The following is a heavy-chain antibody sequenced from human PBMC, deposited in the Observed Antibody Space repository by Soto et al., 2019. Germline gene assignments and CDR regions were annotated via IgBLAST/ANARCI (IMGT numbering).Heavy chain of an antibody. CDR2: ISSDGRNK. J-gene: IGHJ4*02. D-gene: IGHD3-9*01. CDR3: AKEGDFYDISTGYFGSKAYFDH. CDR1: GFTFTSYG. V-gene: IGHV3-30*18. Sequence: GGSLRLSCAASGFTFTSYGMHWVRQAPGKGLEWVAVISSDGRNKYYSDSVKGRFTISRDVSKNTVFLHMDSLSAEDTAVYYCAKEGDFYDISTGYFGSKAYFDHWGQGTLVTVSS.